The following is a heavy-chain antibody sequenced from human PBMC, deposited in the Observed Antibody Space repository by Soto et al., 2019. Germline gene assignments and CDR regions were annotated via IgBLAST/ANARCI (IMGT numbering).Heavy chain of an antibody. Sequence: PSETLSLTCTVSGGSISSYYWSWIRQPPGKGLEWIGYIYYSGSTNYNPSLKSRVTISVDTSKNQFSLKLSSVTAADTAIYYCARTYDGSGPNSGGYSFDIWGQGTMVTVSS. D-gene: IGHD3-22*01. CDR1: GGSISSYY. V-gene: IGHV4-59*01. J-gene: IGHJ3*02. CDR2: IYYSGST. CDR3: ARTYDGSGPNSGGYSFDI.